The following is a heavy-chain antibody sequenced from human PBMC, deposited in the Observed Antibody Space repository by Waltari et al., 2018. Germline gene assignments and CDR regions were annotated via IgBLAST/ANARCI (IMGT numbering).Heavy chain of an antibody. Sequence: QVQLVQSGAEVKKPGASVKVSCKASGYTFTGYYMHWVRQAPGQGLEWMGWINPNSGGTNYAQKFQGRVTITADTSTDTAYMELSSLGSEDTAVYYCATAFVGATPFDYWGQGTLVTVSS. D-gene: IGHD1-26*01. J-gene: IGHJ4*02. V-gene: IGHV1-2*02. CDR1: GYTFTGYY. CDR2: INPNSGGT. CDR3: ATAFVGATPFDY.